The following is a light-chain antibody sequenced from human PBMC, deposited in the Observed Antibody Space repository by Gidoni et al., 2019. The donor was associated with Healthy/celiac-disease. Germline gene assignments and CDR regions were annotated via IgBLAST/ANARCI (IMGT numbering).Light chain of an antibody. J-gene: IGKJ4*01. CDR2: DAS. CDR3: QQRSNWTLT. Sequence: EIVLTQSPATLSLSPGERATLSCRASQSVSSYLAWYQQKPGQAPRPLIYDASNRATCIPARFSGSGSGTDFTLTISSLEPEDFAVYYCQQRSNWTLTFGGGTKVEIK. CDR1: QSVSSY. V-gene: IGKV3-11*01.